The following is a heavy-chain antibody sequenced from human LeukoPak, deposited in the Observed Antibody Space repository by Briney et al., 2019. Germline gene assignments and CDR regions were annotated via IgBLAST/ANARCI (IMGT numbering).Heavy chain of an antibody. V-gene: IGHV3-23*01. D-gene: IGHD3-22*01. Sequence: PGGSLRLSCAASGFTFSSYSMNWVRQAPGKGLEWVSAISGSGGSTYYADSVKGRFTISRDNSKNTLYLQMNSLRAEDTAVYYCAKGGYYYDSSGYLDNWGQGTLVTVSS. J-gene: IGHJ4*02. CDR3: AKGGYYYDSSGYLDN. CDR1: GFTFSSYS. CDR2: ISGSGGST.